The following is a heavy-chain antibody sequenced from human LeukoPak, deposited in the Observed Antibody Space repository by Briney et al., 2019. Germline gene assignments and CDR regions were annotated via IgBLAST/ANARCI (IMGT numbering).Heavy chain of an antibody. Sequence: SETLSLTCSLSGDSVSRSDSYWDWIRQPPGKGLEWIGTIYYSGRTYYSPSLKGRVTMSVDPSNNQFSLNLRSVTAADTALYYCARRRYYDGSGYLEWGQGTLLSVSS. CDR2: IYYSGRT. CDR3: ARRRYYDGSGYLE. J-gene: IGHJ1*01. V-gene: IGHV4-39*01. D-gene: IGHD3-22*01. CDR1: GDSVSRSDSY.